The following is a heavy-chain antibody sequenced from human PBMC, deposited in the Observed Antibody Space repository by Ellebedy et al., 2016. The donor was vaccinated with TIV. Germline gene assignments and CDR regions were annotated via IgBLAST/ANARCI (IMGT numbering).Heavy chain of an antibody. D-gene: IGHD3-10*01. J-gene: IGHJ3*01. CDR1: GGSLSGFY. Sequence: SETLSLTCVVSGGSLSGFYWSWIRQAPGKGLEWIGEINRGGVTNYNPSLKGRVTLSIDASKYQISLTLNSVTAADTALYFCARGTYYYGSGNYAFDVWGQGTIVSVSS. V-gene: IGHV4-34*01. CDR2: INRGGVT. CDR3: ARGTYYYGSGNYAFDV.